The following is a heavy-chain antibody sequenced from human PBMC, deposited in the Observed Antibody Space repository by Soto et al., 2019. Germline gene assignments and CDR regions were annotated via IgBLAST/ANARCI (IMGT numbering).Heavy chain of an antibody. V-gene: IGHV4-59*01. CDR1: GGSISTYY. D-gene: IGHD4-17*01. CDR3: ARAPGVRFYFDS. Sequence: QVQLQESGPGLVKPSETLSLTCTVSGGSISTYYWSWIRQPPGKGLEWIGYIYYSGSTNYNPSLKSRVTISLDTSKNQFSLMLSSVTAADTALYYGARAPGVRFYFDSWGQGTLVTVSS. CDR2: IYYSGST. J-gene: IGHJ4*02.